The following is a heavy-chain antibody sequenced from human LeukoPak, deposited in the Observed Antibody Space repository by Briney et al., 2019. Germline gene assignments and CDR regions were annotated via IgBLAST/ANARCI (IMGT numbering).Heavy chain of an antibody. Sequence: ASVKVSCKASGGTFSSYDISWVRQAPGQGLGLMGGIIPSFGTANYAQKFQGRVTITADESTSTGYMELTSLRPEDTAVYYCARDLCSSTSCYAGFDPWGQGTLVTVSS. CDR3: ARDLCSSTSCYAGFDP. CDR1: GGTFSSYD. V-gene: IGHV1-69*13. D-gene: IGHD2-2*01. J-gene: IGHJ5*02. CDR2: IIPSFGTA.